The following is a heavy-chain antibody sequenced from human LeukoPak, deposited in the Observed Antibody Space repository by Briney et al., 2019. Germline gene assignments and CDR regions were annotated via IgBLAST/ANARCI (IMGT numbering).Heavy chain of an antibody. D-gene: IGHD6-19*01. J-gene: IGHJ6*02. Sequence: GESLKISCKGSGYSFTSYWIGWVRPMPGKGLEWMGIIYPGDSDTRYSPSFQGQVTISADKSISTAYLQWSSLKASDTAMYYCATRAGTLDYYYGMDVWGQGTTVTVSS. CDR3: ATRAGTLDYYYGMDV. V-gene: IGHV5-51*01. CDR2: IYPGDSDT. CDR1: GYSFTSYW.